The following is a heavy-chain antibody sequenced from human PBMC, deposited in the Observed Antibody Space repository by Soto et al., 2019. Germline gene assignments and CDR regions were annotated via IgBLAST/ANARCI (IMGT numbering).Heavy chain of an antibody. D-gene: IGHD3-22*01. CDR2: IIPIFGTA. CDR3: ARDAVNYYDSSGYYGVPDY. Sequence: ASVKVSCKASGGTFSSYAISWVRQAPGQGLEWMGGIIPIFGTANYAQKFQGRVTITADESTSTAYMELSSLRSEDTAVYYCARDAVNYYDSSGYYGVPDYWGQGTLVTVSS. CDR1: GGTFSSYA. J-gene: IGHJ4*02. V-gene: IGHV1-69*13.